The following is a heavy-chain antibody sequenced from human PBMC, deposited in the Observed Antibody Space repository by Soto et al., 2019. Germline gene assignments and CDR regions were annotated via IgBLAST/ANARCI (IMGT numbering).Heavy chain of an antibody. D-gene: IGHD5-18*01. CDR1: GGSISSYY. Sequence: SETLSLTCTVSGGSISSYYWSWIRQPPGKGLEWIGYIYYSGSTNYNPSLKSRVTISVDTSKNQFSLKLSSVTAADTAVYYCARHARDTYYYYYYMDVWGKGTTVT. V-gene: IGHV4-59*08. J-gene: IGHJ6*03. CDR2: IYYSGST. CDR3: ARHARDTYYYYYYMDV.